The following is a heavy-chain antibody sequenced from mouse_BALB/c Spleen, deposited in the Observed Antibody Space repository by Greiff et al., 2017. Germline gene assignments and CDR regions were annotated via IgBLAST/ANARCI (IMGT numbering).Heavy chain of an antibody. CDR3: KEGNYDY. D-gene: IGHD2-1*01. J-gene: IGHJ2*01. CDR2: IYPGSGST. V-gene: IGHV1S22*01. CDR1: GYTFTSYW. Sequence: LQQPGSELVRPGASVKLSCKASGYTFTSYWMHWVKQRPGQGLEWIGKIYPGSGSTNYDEKFKSKATLTVDTSSSTAYMQLSSLTSEDSAVYYCKEGNYDYWGQGTTLTVSS.